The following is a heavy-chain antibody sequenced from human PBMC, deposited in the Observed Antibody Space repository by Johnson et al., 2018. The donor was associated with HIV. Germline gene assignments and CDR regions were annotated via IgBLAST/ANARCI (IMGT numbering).Heavy chain of an antibody. CDR1: GFTFSSYW. J-gene: IGHJ3*02. D-gene: IGHD6-13*01. V-gene: IGHV3-7*05. CDR2: IRQDGSEK. CDR3: ARGGSSGYYLDAFDI. Sequence: VQLVESGGGVVQPGGSLRLSCAASGFTFSSYWMSWVRQAPGKGLEWVANIRQDGSEKYYVDSVKGRFTISRDNAKKSLYLQMNSLRAEDTAVYSCARGGSSGYYLDAFDIWGQGTMVTVSS.